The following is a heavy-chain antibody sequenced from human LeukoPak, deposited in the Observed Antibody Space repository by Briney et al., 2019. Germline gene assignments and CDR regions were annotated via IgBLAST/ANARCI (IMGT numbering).Heavy chain of an antibody. J-gene: IGHJ4*02. Sequence: GGSLRLSCAASGFTFSTYSMNWVRQAPGKGLEWVASISGSSTTIYYADSVKGRFTISRDNVKASLYLQMISLRAEDTAVYYCASACGGDCYKSASDYWGQGTLVTVSS. CDR2: ISGSSTTI. V-gene: IGHV3-48*01. CDR1: GFTFSTYS. D-gene: IGHD2-21*02. CDR3: ASACGGDCYKSASDY.